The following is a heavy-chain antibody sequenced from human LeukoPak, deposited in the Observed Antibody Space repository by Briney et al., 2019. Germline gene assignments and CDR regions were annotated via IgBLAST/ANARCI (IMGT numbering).Heavy chain of an antibody. Sequence: SQTLSLTCTVSGGSISSGGYYWSWIRQHPGKGLEWIGYIYYSGSTYYNPSLKSRVTISVDTSKNQFSLKLSSVTAADTAVYYCARADCSSTSCYSYYFDYWGQGTLVAVSS. D-gene: IGHD2-2*01. CDR3: ARADCSSTSCYSYYFDY. CDR2: IYYSGST. V-gene: IGHV4-31*03. J-gene: IGHJ4*02. CDR1: GGSISSGGYY.